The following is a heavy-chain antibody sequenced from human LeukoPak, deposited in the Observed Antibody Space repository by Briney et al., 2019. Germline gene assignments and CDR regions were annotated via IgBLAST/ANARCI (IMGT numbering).Heavy chain of an antibody. V-gene: IGHV5-51*01. CDR1: GYSFTSYW. J-gene: IGHJ5*02. CDR2: FYPGDSDT. CDR3: ARLRSSTEIWFDP. D-gene: IGHD2-2*01. Sequence: GESLKISCQGSGYSFTSYWIGWVRQMPGKGLEWMGIFYPGDSDTRFSPSFQGQVTISADKSISTAYLQWSSLKASDTAMYYCARLRSSTEIWFDPWGQGTLVTVSS.